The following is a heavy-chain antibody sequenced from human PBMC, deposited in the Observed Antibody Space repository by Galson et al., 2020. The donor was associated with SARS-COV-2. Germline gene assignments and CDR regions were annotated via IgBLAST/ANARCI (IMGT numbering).Heavy chain of an antibody. CDR1: GFAFSSYT. J-gene: IGHJ4*02. Sequence: GGSLRLSCAASGFAFSSYTMNCVRQAPGKGLEWVASLDTSSTYIYHADSLKGRFTISRDNAENSLYLQMNSLRAEDTAVYYCARSPPASTSGTSIYFDYWGQGTQVTVAS. D-gene: IGHD3-10*01. CDR2: LDTSSTYI. CDR3: ARSPPASTSGTSIYFDY. V-gene: IGHV3-21*01.